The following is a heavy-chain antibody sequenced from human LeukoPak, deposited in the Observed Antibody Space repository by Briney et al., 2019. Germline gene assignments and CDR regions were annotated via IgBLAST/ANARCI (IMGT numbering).Heavy chain of an antibody. V-gene: IGHV3-30-3*01. CDR1: GFTFSSYA. CDR3: AKAQSPATYYYDSSGYPFDY. Sequence: PGRSLRLSCAASGFTFSSYAMHWVRQAPGKGLEWVAVISYDGSNKYYADSVKGRFTISRDNSKSTLYLQMNSLRAEDTAVYYCAKAQSPATYYYDSSGYPFDYWGQGTLVTVSS. J-gene: IGHJ4*02. D-gene: IGHD3-22*01. CDR2: ISYDGSNK.